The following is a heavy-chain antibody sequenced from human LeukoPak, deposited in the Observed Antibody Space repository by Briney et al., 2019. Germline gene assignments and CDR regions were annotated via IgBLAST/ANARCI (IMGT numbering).Heavy chain of an antibody. CDR3: AKALFGQQLLLPGDY. CDR1: GFTFSSNY. V-gene: IGHV3-53*04. CDR2: IYSGGST. Sequence: GGSLRLSCAASGFTFSSNYMSWVRQAPGKGLEWVSDIYSGGSTYYAESVKGRFTISRHNSKNTLYFQMNSLRAEDTAVYYCAKALFGQQLLLPGDYWGQGTLVTVSS. D-gene: IGHD2-15*01. J-gene: IGHJ4*02.